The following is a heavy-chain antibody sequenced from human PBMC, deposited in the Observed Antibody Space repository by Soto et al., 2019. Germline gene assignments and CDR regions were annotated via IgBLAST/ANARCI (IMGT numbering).Heavy chain of an antibody. CDR1: GGSISSYY. CDR3: ARDLNGIDAFDI. V-gene: IGHV4-59*01. J-gene: IGHJ3*02. CDR2: IYYSGST. Sequence: SETLSLTCTVSGGSISSYYWSWIRQPPGKGLEWIGYIYYSGSTNYNPSLKSRVTISVDTSKNQFSLKLSSVTAADTAVYYCARDLNGIDAFDIWGQGTMVTVSS.